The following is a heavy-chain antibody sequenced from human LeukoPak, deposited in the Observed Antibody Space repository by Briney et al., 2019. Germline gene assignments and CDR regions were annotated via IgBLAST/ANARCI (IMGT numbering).Heavy chain of an antibody. CDR3: ARLGPYCSSDTCPTRWFDP. D-gene: IGHD2-15*01. CDR2: ISGYKGNT. Sequence: AAVKVSCKDSGYSFTTYGISWVRPAPGQGLEWMGWISGYKGNTKYAQKVQGRVTMTTDTSTSTAYIDLRSVRSDDTAVYYCARLGPYCSSDTCPTRWFDPWGQGTLVTVSS. CDR1: GYSFTTYG. V-gene: IGHV1-18*01. J-gene: IGHJ5*02.